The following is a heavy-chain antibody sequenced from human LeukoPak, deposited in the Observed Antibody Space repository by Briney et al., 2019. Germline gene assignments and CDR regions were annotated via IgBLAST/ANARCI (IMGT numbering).Heavy chain of an antibody. D-gene: IGHD3-22*01. CDR2: IYTSGST. CDR3: ARDSYDSSGYHPNWFDP. V-gene: IGHV4-61*02. Sequence: SQTLSLTCTVSGGSISSGSYYWSWIRQPAGKGLEWIGRIYTSGSTNYNPSLKSRVTISVDTSKNQFSLKLSSVTAADTAVYYCARDSYDSSGYHPNWFDPWGQGTLVTVSS. J-gene: IGHJ5*02. CDR1: GGSISSGSYY.